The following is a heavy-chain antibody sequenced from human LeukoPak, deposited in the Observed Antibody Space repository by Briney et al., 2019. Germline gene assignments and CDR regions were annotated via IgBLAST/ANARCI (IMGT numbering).Heavy chain of an antibody. CDR2: ISGSGGST. Sequence: AGGSLRLSCAASGFTFSSYAMSWVRRAPGKGLEWASAISGSGGSTYYADSVKGRFTISRDNSKNTLYLQMNSLRAEDTAVYYCAKGGRVVPAAIDYWGQGTLVTVSS. V-gene: IGHV3-23*01. D-gene: IGHD2-2*01. J-gene: IGHJ4*02. CDR3: AKGGRVVPAAIDY. CDR1: GFTFSSYA.